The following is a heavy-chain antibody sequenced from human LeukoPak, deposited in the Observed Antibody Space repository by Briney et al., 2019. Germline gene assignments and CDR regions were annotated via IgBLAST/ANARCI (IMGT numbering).Heavy chain of an antibody. Sequence: SHTLSLTCAISGDSVSRDGAAWNWIRQSPSRGVEWLGRTYYRSKWFFDYAVSIKGRITITPDTSKNHFTLHLSSVTPEDTAIYFCARDLRTYMGINWFDPWGQGTLVTVSS. D-gene: IGHD7-27*01. CDR1: GDSVSRDGAA. CDR2: TYYRSKWFF. CDR3: ARDLRTYMGINWFDP. V-gene: IGHV6-1*01. J-gene: IGHJ5*02.